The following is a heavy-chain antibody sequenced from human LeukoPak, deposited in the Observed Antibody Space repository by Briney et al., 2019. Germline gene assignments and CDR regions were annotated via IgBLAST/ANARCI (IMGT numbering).Heavy chain of an antibody. CDR2: IYSGGST. J-gene: IGHJ4*02. Sequence: GSLRLSCAASGFTFSTYWMHWVRRAPGKGLEWVSVIYSGGSTYYADSVKGRFTISRDNSKNTLYLQMNSLRAEDTAVYYCASGIAAAGFFDYWGQGTLVTVSS. V-gene: IGHV3-53*01. CDR3: ASGIAAAGFFDY. D-gene: IGHD6-13*01. CDR1: GFTFSTYW.